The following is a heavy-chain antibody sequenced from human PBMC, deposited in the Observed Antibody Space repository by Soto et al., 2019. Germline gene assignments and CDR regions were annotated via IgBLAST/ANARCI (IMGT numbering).Heavy chain of an antibody. D-gene: IGHD1-20*01. Sequence: PGGSLRLSCAASGFTFISYAMHWGRQAPGKGLEWVAVISYDGTNKNYADSVKGRFTISRDNSKKTLYLQMSSLRGEDTAVYYCARDTSAVTGTTGDFDYWGQGTLVTVPQ. J-gene: IGHJ4*02. V-gene: IGHV3-30-3*01. CDR1: GFTFISYA. CDR2: ISYDGTNK. CDR3: ARDTSAVTGTTGDFDY.